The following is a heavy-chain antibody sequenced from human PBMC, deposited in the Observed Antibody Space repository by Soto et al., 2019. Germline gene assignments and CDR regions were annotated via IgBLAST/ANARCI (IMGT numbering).Heavy chain of an antibody. V-gene: IGHV1-46*03. CDR2: INPSGGST. CDR1: GYTFTSYY. Sequence: QVQLVQSGAEVKKPGASVKVSCKASGYTFTSYYMHWVRQAPGQGLEWMGLINPSGGSTSYAQKFQSIVTMDRDTSTITIYMELSSLRSEDTAVYYCAKVRGYSYGSYYDDMDVWGQGTTVTVSS. D-gene: IGHD5-18*01. J-gene: IGHJ6*02. CDR3: AKVRGYSYGSYYDDMDV.